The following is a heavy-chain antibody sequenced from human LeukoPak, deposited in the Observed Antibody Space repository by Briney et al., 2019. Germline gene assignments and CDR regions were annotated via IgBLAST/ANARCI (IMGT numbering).Heavy chain of an antibody. J-gene: IGHJ3*02. Sequence: ASVKVSCKASGYTFTSYAMNWVRQAPGQGLEWMGWINTNTGNPTYAQGFTGRFVFSLDTSVSTAYLQISSLKAEDTAVYYCARLRIQLWLTSGAFDIWGQGTMVTVSS. CDR1: GYTFTSYA. CDR2: INTNTGNP. CDR3: ARLRIQLWLTSGAFDI. D-gene: IGHD5-18*01. V-gene: IGHV7-4-1*02.